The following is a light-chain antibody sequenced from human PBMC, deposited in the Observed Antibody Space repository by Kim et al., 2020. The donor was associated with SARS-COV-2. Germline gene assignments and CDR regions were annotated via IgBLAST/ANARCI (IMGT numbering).Light chain of an antibody. CDR1: SLREFY. Sequence: SSELTQDPAVSVALGQTVRITCQGDSLREFYACWYQQRPGQAPVLVISNENQRPSGSPDRFSGSSSGNTASLTITGAQAEDEADYYCNSRDSSANHLFGGGTQLTVL. CDR2: NEN. V-gene: IGLV3-19*01. J-gene: IGLJ2*01. CDR3: NSRDSSANHL.